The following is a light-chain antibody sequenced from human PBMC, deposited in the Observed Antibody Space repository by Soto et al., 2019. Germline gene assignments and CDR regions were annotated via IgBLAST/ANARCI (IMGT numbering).Light chain of an antibody. CDR2: LGS. V-gene: IGKV2-28*01. CDR3: MQALQTPPT. Sequence: DIVMTQSPLSLPVTPGEPASISCRSSQSLLHSNGYNYLDWYLQKPGQAPQLLIYLGSNRASGGPDRFSGSGSGTDFTLKISRVEAEDVGVYYCMQALQTPPTFGQGTKLEIK. CDR1: QSLLHSNGYNY. J-gene: IGKJ2*01.